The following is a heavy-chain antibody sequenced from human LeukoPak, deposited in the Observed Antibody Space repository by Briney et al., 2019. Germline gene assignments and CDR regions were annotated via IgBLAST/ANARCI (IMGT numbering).Heavy chain of an antibody. CDR2: INPNSGGT. CDR1: GYTFTGYY. V-gene: IGHV1-2*06. CDR3: ARDFRESSGSIDY. Sequence: GASVKVSCKASGYTFTGYYMHWVLQAPGQGLEWMGRINPNSGGTNYAQKFQGRVTMTRDTSISTAYMELSRLRSDDTAVYYCARDFRESSGSIDYWGQGTLVTVSS. D-gene: IGHD6-19*01. J-gene: IGHJ4*02.